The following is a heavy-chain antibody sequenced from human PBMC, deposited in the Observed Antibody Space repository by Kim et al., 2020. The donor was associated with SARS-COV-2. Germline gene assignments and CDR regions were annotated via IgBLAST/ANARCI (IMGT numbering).Heavy chain of an antibody. V-gene: IGHV3-30*18. Sequence: GGSLRLSCAASGFTFSSYGMHWVRQAPGKGLEWVAVISYDGSNKYYADSVKGRFTISRDNSKNTLYLQMNSLRAEDTAVYYCAKERQQLVEVAWFDPWGQGTLVTVSS. J-gene: IGHJ5*02. D-gene: IGHD6-13*01. CDR3: AKERQQLVEVAWFDP. CDR1: GFTFSSYG. CDR2: ISYDGSNK.